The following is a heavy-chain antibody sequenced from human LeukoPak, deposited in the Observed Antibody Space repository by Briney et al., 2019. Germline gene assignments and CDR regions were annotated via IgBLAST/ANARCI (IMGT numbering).Heavy chain of an antibody. CDR1: GYSFTSYA. CDR3: ARDLPSEAAAGTFDY. V-gene: IGHV1-18*01. J-gene: IGHJ4*02. CDR2: ISAYNGNT. D-gene: IGHD6-13*01. Sequence: ASVKVSCKSSGYSFTSYAISWVRQAPGQGLEWMGWISAYNGNTNYAQKLQGRVTMTTDTSTSTAYMELRSLRSDDTAVYYCARDLPSEAAAGTFDYWGQGTLVTVSS.